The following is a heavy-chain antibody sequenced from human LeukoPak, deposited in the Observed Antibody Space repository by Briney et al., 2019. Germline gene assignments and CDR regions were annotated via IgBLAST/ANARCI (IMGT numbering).Heavy chain of an antibody. CDR3: ATLAVAAGPTFDY. CDR1: GFTFSSYA. CDR2: ISYDGSNK. Sequence: PGRSLRLSCAASGFTFSSYAMHWVRQAPGKGLEWVAVISYDGSNKYYADSVKGRFTISRDNSKNTLYLQMNSLRAEDTAVYYCATLAVAAGPTFDYWGQGTLVTVSS. V-gene: IGHV3-30-3*01. D-gene: IGHD6-19*01. J-gene: IGHJ4*02.